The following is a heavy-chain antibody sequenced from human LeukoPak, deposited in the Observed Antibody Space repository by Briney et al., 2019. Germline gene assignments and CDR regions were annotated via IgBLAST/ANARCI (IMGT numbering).Heavy chain of an antibody. Sequence: ASVKVSCKASGYTFTSYDINWVRQATGQGLEWMGWMNPNSGNTNYAQKLQGRVTMTTDTSTSTAYMELRSLRSDDTAVYYCARGSRPGDYWGQGTLVTVSS. V-gene: IGHV1-18*01. CDR3: ARGSRPGDY. CDR2: MNPNSGNT. J-gene: IGHJ4*02. CDR1: GYTFTSYD. D-gene: IGHD3-10*01.